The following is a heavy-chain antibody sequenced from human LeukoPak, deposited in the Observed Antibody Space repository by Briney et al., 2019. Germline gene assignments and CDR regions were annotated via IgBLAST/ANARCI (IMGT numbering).Heavy chain of an antibody. CDR1: GGSFSSYY. J-gene: IGHJ6*02. CDR2: IYYSGST. CDR3: AREPNWGYYYYGMDV. D-gene: IGHD7-27*01. V-gene: IGHV4-59*01. Sequence: SETLSLTCAVYGGSFSSYYWSWIRQPPGKGLEWIGYIYYSGSTNYNPSLKSRVTISVDTSKNQFSLKLSSVTTADTAVYYCAREPNWGYYYYGMDVWGQGTTVTVSS.